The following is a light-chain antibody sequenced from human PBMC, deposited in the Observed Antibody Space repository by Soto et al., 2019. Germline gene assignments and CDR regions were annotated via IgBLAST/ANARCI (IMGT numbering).Light chain of an antibody. CDR2: GAS. CDR1: QSVTSNY. Sequence: EIVLTQSPATLSLSPGERATLSCRASQSVTSNYLAWYQQKPGQAPRLLIFGASGRATGIPDRFSGSGSGTDFTLTISRLEPEDFAVYYCQQYGSSPAWTFGQGTKVDIK. V-gene: IGKV3-20*01. J-gene: IGKJ1*01. CDR3: QQYGSSPAWT.